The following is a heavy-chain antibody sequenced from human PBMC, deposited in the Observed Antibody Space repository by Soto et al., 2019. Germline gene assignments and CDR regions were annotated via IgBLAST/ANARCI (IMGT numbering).Heavy chain of an antibody. V-gene: IGHV1-69*02. Sequence: SVKVSCKASGGTFSSYTISWVRQAPGQGLEWMGRIIPILGIANYAQKFQGRVTITADKSTSTAYMELSSLRSEDTAVYYCALDLGSSSFYYYMDVWGKGTTVTVSS. CDR3: ALDLGSSSFYYYMDV. D-gene: IGHD6-6*01. CDR1: GGTFSSYT. CDR2: IIPILGIA. J-gene: IGHJ6*03.